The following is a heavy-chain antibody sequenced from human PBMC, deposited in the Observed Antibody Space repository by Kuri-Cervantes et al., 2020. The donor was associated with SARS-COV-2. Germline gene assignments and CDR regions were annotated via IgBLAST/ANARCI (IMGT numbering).Heavy chain of an antibody. J-gene: IGHJ4*02. CDR2: INPNSGGT. CDR3: ARTRADFGVVIIYYFDY. V-gene: IGHV1-2*02. D-gene: IGHD3-3*01. Sequence: ASVKVSCKASGYTFTGYYMHWVRRAPGQGLEWMGWINPNSGGTNYAQKFQGRVTMTRDTSISTAYMELSRLRSDDTAVYYCARTRADFGVVIIYYFDYWGQGTLVTVSS. CDR1: GYTFTGYY.